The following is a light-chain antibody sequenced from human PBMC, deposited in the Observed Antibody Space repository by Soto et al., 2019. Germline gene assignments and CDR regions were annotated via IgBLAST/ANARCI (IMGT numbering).Light chain of an antibody. Sequence: DIRMTQSPSSLSASVGDRVTITCRASQSIDTHLNWYQQHPGKAPNALIYEASNLQSGVPSRFSGSGSGTDFTLTISGLQPDDSATYYCHQTYSPPDKFGQGTKGDIQ. CDR1: QSIDTH. J-gene: IGKJ1*01. CDR3: HQTYSPPDK. CDR2: EAS. V-gene: IGKV1-39*01.